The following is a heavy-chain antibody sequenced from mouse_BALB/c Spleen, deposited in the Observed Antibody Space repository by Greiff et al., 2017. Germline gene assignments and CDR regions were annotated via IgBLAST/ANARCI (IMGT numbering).Heavy chain of an antibody. CDR2: IDPANGNT. CDR1: GFNIKDTY. V-gene: IGHV14-3*02. D-gene: IGHD3-1*01. Sequence: EVQLQESGAELVKPGASVKLSCTASGFNIKDTYMHWVKQRPEQGLEWIGRIDPANGNTKYDPKFQGKATITADTSSSTAYLQLSSLTSEDTAVYYCARSGYSAWFAYWGQGTLVTVSA. J-gene: IGHJ3*01. CDR3: ARSGYSAWFAY.